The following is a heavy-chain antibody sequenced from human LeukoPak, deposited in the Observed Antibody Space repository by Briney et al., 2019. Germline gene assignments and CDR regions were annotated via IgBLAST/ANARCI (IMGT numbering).Heavy chain of an antibody. V-gene: IGHV3-30*03. CDR2: ISYDGSNK. CDR3: ARGSLVVPAALYYYYGMDV. J-gene: IGHJ6*02. D-gene: IGHD2-2*01. CDR1: GFTFSSYG. Sequence: GGSLRLSCAAPGFTFSSYGMHWVRQAPGKGLEWVAVISYDGSNKYYADSVKGRFTISRDNSKNTLYLQMNSLRAEDTAVYYCARGSLVVPAALYYYYGMDVWGQGTTVTVSS.